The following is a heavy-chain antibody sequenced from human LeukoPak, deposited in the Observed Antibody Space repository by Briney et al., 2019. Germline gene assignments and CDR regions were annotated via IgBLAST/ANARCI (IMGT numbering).Heavy chain of an antibody. J-gene: IGHJ4*02. V-gene: IGHV3-48*03. CDR1: GFTFRSYE. D-gene: IGHD2-21*02. CDR3: AREICGGDCRYSLGIDY. Sequence: GGSLRLFCAASGFTFRSYEMNWVRQAPGKGLEWVSYISIISRSGSTIYYADSVKGRFTISRDDAKNSLYLQMNSLRAEDTAVYYCAREICGGDCRYSLGIDYWGQGTLVTVSS. CDR2: ISIISRSGSTI.